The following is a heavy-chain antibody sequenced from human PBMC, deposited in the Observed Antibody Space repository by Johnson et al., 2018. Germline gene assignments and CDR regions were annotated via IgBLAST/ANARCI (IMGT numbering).Heavy chain of an antibody. CDR3: ARDREISHDAFDI. J-gene: IGHJ3*02. Sequence: ADSVKGRFTISRDNSKNTLYLQMNSLRAEDTAVYYCARDREISHDAFDIWGQGTMVTVSS. D-gene: IGHD2/OR15-2a*01. V-gene: IGHV3-33*01.